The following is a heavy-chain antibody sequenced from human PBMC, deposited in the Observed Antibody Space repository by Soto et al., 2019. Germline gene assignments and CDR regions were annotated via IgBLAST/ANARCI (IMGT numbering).Heavy chain of an antibody. V-gene: IGHV4-4*02. Sequence: SETLSLTCTVYGASISSSSYYWWSWVRQPPGKGLEWIGEIYHSGSTNYNPSLKSRVTISVDKSKNQFSLKLSSVTAADTAVYYCASYPGIAAAGTYYYYYGMDVWGQGTTVTVSS. CDR2: IYHSGST. CDR3: ASYPGIAAAGTYYYYYGMDV. D-gene: IGHD6-13*01. J-gene: IGHJ6*02. CDR1: GASISSSSYYW.